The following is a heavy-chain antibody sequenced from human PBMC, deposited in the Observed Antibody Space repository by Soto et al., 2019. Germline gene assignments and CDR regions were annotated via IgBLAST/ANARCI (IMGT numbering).Heavy chain of an antibody. CDR2: IYPRDSDT. Sequence: PGESLKISCKASGYSFTFYWIAWVRQLPGKGLEWMGIIYPRDSDTRYSPSFQGQVSISADKSISTAYLQWSSLKASDTAMYYCARQDGSGTYYFASWGQGTLVTVSS. D-gene: IGHD3-10*01. J-gene: IGHJ4*02. V-gene: IGHV5-51*01. CDR1: GYSFTFYW. CDR3: ARQDGSGTYYFAS.